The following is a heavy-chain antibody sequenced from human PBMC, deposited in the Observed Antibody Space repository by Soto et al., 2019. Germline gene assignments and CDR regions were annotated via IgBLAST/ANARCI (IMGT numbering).Heavy chain of an antibody. CDR2: MYSSGST. CDR3: ARENYYGSGTYFRLDV. CDR1: GGSITLYY. V-gene: IGHV4-59*01. J-gene: IGHJ6*02. Sequence: SETLSLTCTFSGGSITLYYWNWIRRSPGKGLEWIGYMYSSGSTNYRSSLKSRVTISVDTSKNQFSLKLTSVTAADTAVYYCARENYYGSGTYFRLDVWGQGTSVTVSS. D-gene: IGHD3-10*01.